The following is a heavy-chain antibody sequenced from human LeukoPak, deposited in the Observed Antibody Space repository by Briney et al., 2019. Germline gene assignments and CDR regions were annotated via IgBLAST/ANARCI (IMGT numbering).Heavy chain of an antibody. D-gene: IGHD2-15*01. Sequence: SVKVSCKASGGTFSSYAISWVRQAPGQGLEWMGGIIPIFGTANYAQKFQGRVTITADKSTSTAYMELSSLRSEDTAVYYCASKGYCSGGSCYDSYYYYMDVWGKGTTVTVSS. CDR1: GGTFSSYA. CDR2: IIPIFGTA. J-gene: IGHJ6*03. V-gene: IGHV1-69*06. CDR3: ASKGYCSGGSCYDSYYYYMDV.